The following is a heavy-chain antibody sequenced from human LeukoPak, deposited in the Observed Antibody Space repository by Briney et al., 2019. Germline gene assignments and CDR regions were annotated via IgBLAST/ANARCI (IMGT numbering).Heavy chain of an antibody. CDR3: TTYCSGGSCYPRLDY. D-gene: IGHD2-15*01. CDR1: GFTFSNAW. V-gene: IGHV3-15*01. J-gene: IGHJ4*02. CDR2: IKSKTDGGTT. Sequence: GGSLRLSCAASGFTFSNAWMSWVRQAPGKGLEWVGRIKSKTDGGTTDYAAPVKGRFTISRDDSKNTPYLQMNSLKTEDTAVYYCTTYCSGGSCYPRLDYWGQGTLVTVSS.